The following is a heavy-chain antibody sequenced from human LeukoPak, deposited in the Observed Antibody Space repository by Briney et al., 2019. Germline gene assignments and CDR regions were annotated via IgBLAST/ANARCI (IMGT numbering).Heavy chain of an antibody. V-gene: IGHV3-30*02. CDR2: IRYDGSNK. Sequence: GGSLRLSCAASGFTFSSYGMHWVRQAPGKGLEWVAFIRYDGSNKYYADSVKGRFTISRDNSKNTLYLQMNSLRAEDTAVYYCAREVGATFGGEGYWGQGTLVTVSS. CDR1: GFTFSSYG. CDR3: AREVGATFGGEGY. J-gene: IGHJ4*02. D-gene: IGHD1-26*01.